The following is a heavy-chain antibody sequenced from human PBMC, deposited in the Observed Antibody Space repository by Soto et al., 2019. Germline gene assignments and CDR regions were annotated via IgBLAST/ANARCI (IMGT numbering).Heavy chain of an antibody. CDR2: IYYSGST. J-gene: IGHJ4*02. Sequence: SETLSLTCTVSGGSISSYYWSWIRQPPGKGLEWIGYIYYSGSTNYNPSLKSRVTISVGTSKNQFSLKLSSVTAADTAVYYCARVSYSWLFDYWGQGTLVTVSS. D-gene: IGHD1-26*01. V-gene: IGHV4-59*01. CDR3: ARVSYSWLFDY. CDR1: GGSISSYY.